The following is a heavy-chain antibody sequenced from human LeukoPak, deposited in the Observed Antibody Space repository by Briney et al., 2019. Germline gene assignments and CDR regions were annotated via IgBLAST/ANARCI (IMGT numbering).Heavy chain of an antibody. CDR1: GFTFDEYA. D-gene: IGHD5-12*01. Sequence: GGSLRLSCVASGFTFDEYAMHWVRQAPGKGLEWVSGITWNSGRMEYADSVKARFIISRDNAKNSLSLQMDSLRAEDTAVYYCVRDGGVSGYDLLDYWGQGTLVTVSS. V-gene: IGHV3-9*01. CDR2: ITWNSGRM. CDR3: VRDGGVSGYDLLDY. J-gene: IGHJ4*02.